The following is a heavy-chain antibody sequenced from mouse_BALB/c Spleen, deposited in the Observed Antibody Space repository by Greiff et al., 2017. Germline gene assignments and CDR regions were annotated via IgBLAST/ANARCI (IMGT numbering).Heavy chain of an antibody. CDR1: GYTFTSYT. V-gene: IGHV1-4*01. CDR2: INPSSGYT. J-gene: IGHJ4*01. Sequence: QVHVKQSGAELARPGASVKMSCKASGYTFTSYTMHWVKQRPGQGLEWIGYINPSSGYTNYNQKFKDKATLTADKSSSTAYMQLSSLTSEDSAVYYCARDYGSRGAMDYWGQGTSVTVSS. CDR3: ARDYGSRGAMDY. D-gene: IGHD1-1*01.